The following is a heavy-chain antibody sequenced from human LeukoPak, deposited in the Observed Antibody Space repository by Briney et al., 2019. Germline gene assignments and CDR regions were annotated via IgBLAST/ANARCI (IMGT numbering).Heavy chain of an antibody. Sequence: GGSLRLSCAASGFRFSDYWMNWVRQAPGKGLEWVANIKQDASEEFYVDSVEGRFTVSRDNAKNSLYLQMNSLRAEDTAVYYCARDGGSSWYGGLDAFDIWGQGTMVTVSS. D-gene: IGHD6-13*01. V-gene: IGHV3-7*01. CDR1: GFRFSDYW. J-gene: IGHJ3*02. CDR2: IKQDASEE. CDR3: ARDGGSSWYGGLDAFDI.